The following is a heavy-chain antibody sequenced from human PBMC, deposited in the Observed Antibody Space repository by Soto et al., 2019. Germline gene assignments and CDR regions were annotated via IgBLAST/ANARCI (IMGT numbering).Heavy chain of an antibody. CDR2: INHSGST. CDR1: GGSFSGYY. J-gene: IGHJ6*03. D-gene: IGHD2-2*01. V-gene: IGHV4-34*01. CDR3: ARGYCSSTSCYGPTSSYYYMDV. Sequence: TLSLTCAVYGGSFSGYYWGWIRQPPGKGLEWIGEINHSGSTNYNPSLKSRVTISVDTSKNQFSLKLSSVTAADTAVYYCARGYCSSTSCYGPTSSYYYMDVWGKGTTVTVSS.